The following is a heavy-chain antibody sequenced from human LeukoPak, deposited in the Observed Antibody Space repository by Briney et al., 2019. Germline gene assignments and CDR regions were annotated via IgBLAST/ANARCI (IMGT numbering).Heavy chain of an antibody. J-gene: IGHJ4*02. Sequence: TSETLSLTCTASGGSISSDYWSWIRQSPGKRLEWIGYIHYSGATNYSPSLKSRVTISVDTSKNQFSLKLSSVTAADTALYYCATLRGASTAVFDSWGQGTLVTVSS. D-gene: IGHD2-21*02. V-gene: IGHV4-59*08. CDR1: GGSISSDY. CDR2: IHYSGAT. CDR3: ATLRGASTAVFDS.